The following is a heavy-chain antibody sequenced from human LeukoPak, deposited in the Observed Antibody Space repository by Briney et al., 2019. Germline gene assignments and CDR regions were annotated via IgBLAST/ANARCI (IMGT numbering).Heavy chain of an antibody. CDR2: IRYDGSNK. Sequence: GGSLRLSCAASGFTFSSYGMHWVRQAPGKGLEWVAFIRYDGSNKYYADSVKGRFTISRDNSKNTLYLQMNSLRAEDTAVYYCAKERPEYIAAAGDAFDIWGQGTMVTVSS. D-gene: IGHD6-13*01. CDR1: GFTFSSYG. V-gene: IGHV3-30*02. J-gene: IGHJ3*02. CDR3: AKERPEYIAAAGDAFDI.